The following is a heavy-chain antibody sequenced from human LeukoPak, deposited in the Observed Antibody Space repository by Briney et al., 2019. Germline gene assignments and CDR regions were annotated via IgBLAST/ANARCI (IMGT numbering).Heavy chain of an antibody. Sequence: SETLSLTCTVSGGSISSYYWSWIRQPPGKGLEWIGYIYYSGSTNYNPSLKSRVTISVDTSKNQFSLKLSSVTAADTAVYYCARDAAAAGYFDYWGQGTLVTVSS. D-gene: IGHD6-13*01. V-gene: IGHV4-59*12. CDR3: ARDAAAAGYFDY. CDR1: GGSISSYY. J-gene: IGHJ4*02. CDR2: IYYSGST.